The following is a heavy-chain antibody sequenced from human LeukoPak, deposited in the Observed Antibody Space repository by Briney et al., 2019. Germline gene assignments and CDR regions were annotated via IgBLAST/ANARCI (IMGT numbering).Heavy chain of an antibody. J-gene: IGHJ6*02. Sequence: GGSLRLSCAASGFTFSSYDMHWVRQATGKGLEWVSAIGTAGDTYYPGSVKGRFTISRENAKSSLYLQMNSLRAGDTAVYYCARVSTIFSYGMDVWGQGTTVTVSS. CDR1: GFTFSSYD. CDR3: ARVSTIFSYGMDV. V-gene: IGHV3-13*01. CDR2: IGTAGDT. D-gene: IGHD3-9*01.